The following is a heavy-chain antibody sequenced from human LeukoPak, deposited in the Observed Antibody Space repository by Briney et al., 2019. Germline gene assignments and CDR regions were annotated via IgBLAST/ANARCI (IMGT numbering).Heavy chain of an antibody. CDR3: ARLPMVRGVNSYYYYYYYMDV. CDR2: INHSGST. Sequence: KTSETLSLTCAVYGGSFSGYYWSWIRQPPGKGLEWIGEINHSGSTNYNPSLKSRVTISVDTSKNQFSLKLSSVTAADTAVYYCARLPMVRGVNSYYYYYYYMDVWGKGTTVTISS. J-gene: IGHJ6*03. V-gene: IGHV4-34*01. D-gene: IGHD3-10*01. CDR1: GGSFSGYY.